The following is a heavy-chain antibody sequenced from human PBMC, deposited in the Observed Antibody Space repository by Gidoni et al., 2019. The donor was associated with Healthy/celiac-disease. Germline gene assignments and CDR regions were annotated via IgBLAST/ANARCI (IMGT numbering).Heavy chain of an antibody. D-gene: IGHD3-22*01. Sequence: EVKLLESGGGLVQPGGSLRLSCAASGFNFRSYAMSWVRQAPGEGLEWVSAISGSGGSTYYADSVKGRFTISRDNSKNTLYLQMNSLRAEDTAVYYCAKGGATMIVVVITTFYWGQGTLVTVSS. CDR2: ISGSGGST. V-gene: IGHV3-23*01. CDR1: GFNFRSYA. J-gene: IGHJ4*02. CDR3: AKGGATMIVVVITTFY.